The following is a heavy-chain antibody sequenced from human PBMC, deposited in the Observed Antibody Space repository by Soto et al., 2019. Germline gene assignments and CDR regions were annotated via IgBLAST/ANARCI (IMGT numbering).Heavy chain of an antibody. J-gene: IGHJ6*02. Sequence: PGGSLRLSCAASGFTFSSYGMHWVRQAPGKGLEWVAVIWYDGSNKYYADSVKGRFTISRDNSKNTLYLQMNSLRAEDTAVYYCARRYHPYYDFGSGTRHYYCMDVRGQRPTVAV. CDR2: IWYDGSNK. CDR3: ARRYHPYYDFGSGTRHYYCMDV. D-gene: IGHD3-3*01. V-gene: IGHV3-33*01. CDR1: GFTFSSYG.